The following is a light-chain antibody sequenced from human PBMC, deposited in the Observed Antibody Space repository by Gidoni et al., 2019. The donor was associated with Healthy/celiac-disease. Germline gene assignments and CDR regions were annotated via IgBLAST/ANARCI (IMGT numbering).Light chain of an antibody. CDR3: QQYNSYLYT. CDR1: QSIRSW. CDR2: KAS. V-gene: IGKV1-5*03. J-gene: IGKJ2*01. Sequence: DIQMTQSPSTLSASVGDRVTITCRASQSIRSWLAWYQQKPGKAPKLLLYKASSLESGVPSRFIGGGSGAAFTLTISSLQPDDFATYYYQQYNSYLYTFGQGTKLEIK.